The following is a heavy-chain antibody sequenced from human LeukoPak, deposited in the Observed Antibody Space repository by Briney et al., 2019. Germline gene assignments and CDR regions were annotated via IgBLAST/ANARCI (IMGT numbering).Heavy chain of an antibody. Sequence: ASVKVSCKASGYTFTSYAMHWVRQAPGQRLEWMGWINAGNGNTKYSQKFQGRVTITRDTSASTAYMELSSLRSEDTAVYYCARDDYDILTGYYSPSASDDAFDIWGQGTMVTVSS. CDR2: INAGNGNT. CDR3: ARDDYDILTGYYSPSASDDAFDI. D-gene: IGHD3-9*01. J-gene: IGHJ3*02. V-gene: IGHV1-3*01. CDR1: GYTFTSYA.